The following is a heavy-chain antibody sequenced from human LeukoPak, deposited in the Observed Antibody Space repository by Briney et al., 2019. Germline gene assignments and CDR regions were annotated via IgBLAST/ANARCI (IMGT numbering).Heavy chain of an antibody. CDR1: GFTFSSHG. V-gene: IGHV3-23*01. CDR3: AKDDDWGRYKH. CDR2: ISPSGGIT. D-gene: IGHD3-16*01. Sequence: GGSLRLSCAASGFTFSSHGMNWVRQAPGKGLEWVSGISPSGGITYYTDSVKGRFTISRDNSKNTQSLQMNSLRAKDTAVYYCAKDDDWGRYKHWGQGTLVTVSS. J-gene: IGHJ1*01.